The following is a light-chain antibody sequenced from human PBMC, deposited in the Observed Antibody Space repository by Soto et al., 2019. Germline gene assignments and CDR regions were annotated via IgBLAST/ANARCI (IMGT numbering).Light chain of an antibody. CDR3: QQYNRYAVT. J-gene: IGKJ1*01. Sequence: DIQMTQSPSTLSASVGDRVTITCRASQSASTFLAWYQQKPGQAPKLLIYDASTSQSGVPSRFSASGSATEFALTSSGLRPDDFAVYYCQQYNRYAVTFGQGTKVDIK. CDR2: DAS. V-gene: IGKV1-5*01. CDR1: QSASTF.